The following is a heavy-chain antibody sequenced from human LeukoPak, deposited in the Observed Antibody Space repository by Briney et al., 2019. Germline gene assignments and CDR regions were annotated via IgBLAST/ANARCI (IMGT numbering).Heavy chain of an antibody. CDR3: ARDPYSSAWSYGMDV. V-gene: IGHV3-7*05. Sequence: GGSLRLSCAASGFTFSSYWMSWVRQAPGKGLEWVANIKQDGSEEVYVDSVKGRFTISRDNAKNSLFLQMNTLRAEDTAVYYCARDPYSSAWSYGMDVWGQGTTVTVSS. CDR2: IKQDGSEE. CDR1: GFTFSSYW. J-gene: IGHJ6*02. D-gene: IGHD6-6*01.